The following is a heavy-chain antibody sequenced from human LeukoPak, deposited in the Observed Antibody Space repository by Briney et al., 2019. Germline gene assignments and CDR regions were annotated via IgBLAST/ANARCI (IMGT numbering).Heavy chain of an antibody. CDR2: IKQDGSEK. Sequence: GGSLRLSCAASGFTFSSYWMSWVRQAPGKGLEWVANIKQDGSEKYYVDSVKGRFTISRDNAKNSLYLQMNSLRAEDTAVYYCAKGWALYYMDVWGKGTTVTVSS. CDR3: AKGWALYYMDV. CDR1: GFTFSSYW. V-gene: IGHV3-7*01. D-gene: IGHD1-26*01. J-gene: IGHJ6*03.